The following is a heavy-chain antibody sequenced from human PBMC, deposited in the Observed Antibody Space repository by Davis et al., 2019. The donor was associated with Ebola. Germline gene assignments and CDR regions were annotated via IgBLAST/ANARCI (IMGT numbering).Heavy chain of an antibody. D-gene: IGHD3-10*01. CDR1: GGSISNSKFY. J-gene: IGHJ4*02. CDR3: FTDSMVRGVIY. CDR2: VYYTGST. Sequence: MPSETLSLTCTVSGGSISNSKFYWGWIRQPPGKSLEWIASVYYTGSTYYNPSLRSRVTISVDTSENQFSLKLSSVTAADTAVYYCFTDSMVRGVIYWGQGTLVTVSS. V-gene: IGHV4-39*03.